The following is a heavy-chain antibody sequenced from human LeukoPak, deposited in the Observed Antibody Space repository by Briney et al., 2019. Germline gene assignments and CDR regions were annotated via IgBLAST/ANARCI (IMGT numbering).Heavy chain of an antibody. CDR1: GESFDGFY. J-gene: IGHJ5*02. Sequence: SETLSLTCAVYGESFDGFYWNWIRQSPEKGLEWLGEVNYIGRTNYNPALESRIAISADASKRQFSLKVTSVTAADTAVYYCAIRLTTSRLATATTWFDPWGQGTLTSVSS. CDR2: VNYIGRT. V-gene: IGHV4-34*01. D-gene: IGHD1-1*01. CDR3: AIRLTTSRLATATTWFDP.